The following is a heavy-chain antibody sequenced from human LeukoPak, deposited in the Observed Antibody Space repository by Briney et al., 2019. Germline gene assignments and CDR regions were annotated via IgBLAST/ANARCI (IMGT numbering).Heavy chain of an antibody. CDR1: GYTYTDYY. D-gene: IGHD5-18*01. J-gene: IGHJ3*02. CDR2: INPNSRGT. Sequence: ASVKVSCKASGYTYTDYYMHWVRQAPGQGLEWMGWINPNSRGTDSAQKFQGRFSMTRDTSISTAYMELSRLRSDDTAVYYCARRAREYSHDAFDIWGQGTMVTVSS. CDR3: ARRAREYSHDAFDI. V-gene: IGHV1-2*02.